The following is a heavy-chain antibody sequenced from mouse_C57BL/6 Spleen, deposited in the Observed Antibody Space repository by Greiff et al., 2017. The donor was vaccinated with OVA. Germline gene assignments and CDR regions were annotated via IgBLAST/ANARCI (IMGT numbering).Heavy chain of an antibody. CDR1: GYAFTNYL. D-gene: IGHD1-1*01. J-gene: IGHJ1*03. Sequence: VQVVESGAELVRPGTSVKVSCKASGYAFTNYLIEWVKQRPGQGLEWIGVINPGSGGTNYNEKFKGKATLTADKSSSTAYMQLSSLTSEDSAVYFCARSPYYGSSYGYFDVWGTGTTVTVSS. V-gene: IGHV1-54*01. CDR3: ARSPYYGSSYGYFDV. CDR2: INPGSGGT.